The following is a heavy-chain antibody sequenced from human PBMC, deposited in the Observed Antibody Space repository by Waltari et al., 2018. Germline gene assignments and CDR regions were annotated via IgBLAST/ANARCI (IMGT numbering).Heavy chain of an antibody. CDR3: ARGGKVGATTAPFDY. J-gene: IGHJ4*02. Sequence: EVQLVASGGGLVQPGGSLRLSCAASGLTFSGYTMNWVRQAPGKGLGLVSYISSSSSTIYDADSVKGRFTISRDNAKNSLYLQMNSLRAEDTAVYYCARGGKVGATTAPFDYWGQGTLVTVSS. V-gene: IGHV3-48*01. CDR1: GLTFSGYT. D-gene: IGHD1-26*01. CDR2: ISSSSSTI.